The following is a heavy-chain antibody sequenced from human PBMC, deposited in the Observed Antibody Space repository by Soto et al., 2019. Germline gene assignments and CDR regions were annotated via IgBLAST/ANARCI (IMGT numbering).Heavy chain of an antibody. D-gene: IGHD3-10*01. CDR2: IKNKNDGGTT. Sequence: EVELVESGGGLVKPGGSLTLSCAASGFSFKNAWMNWFRQAPGKGLEWVGRIKNKNDGGTTDYAAFVKGRFTISRDASENTLYLHMNGLKTEDTGVYFCTGLWFGEIYNSWCQGSLVTVSS. J-gene: IGHJ5*01. CDR1: GFSFKNAW. V-gene: IGHV3-15*07. CDR3: TGLWFGEIYNS.